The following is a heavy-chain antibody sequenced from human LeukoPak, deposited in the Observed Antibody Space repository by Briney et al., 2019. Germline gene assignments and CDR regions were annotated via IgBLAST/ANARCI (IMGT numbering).Heavy chain of an antibody. CDR3: ARDHHYYDSSGYYHLIRSGVDY. D-gene: IGHD3-22*01. Sequence: ASVKVSCKASGYTFTSYGISWVRQAPGQGLEWMGWISAYNGNTNYAQKLQGRVTMTTDTSTSTAYMELRSLRSDDTAVYYCARDHHYYDSSGYYHLIRSGVDYWGQGTPVTVSS. V-gene: IGHV1-18*01. J-gene: IGHJ4*02. CDR2: ISAYNGNT. CDR1: GYTFTSYG.